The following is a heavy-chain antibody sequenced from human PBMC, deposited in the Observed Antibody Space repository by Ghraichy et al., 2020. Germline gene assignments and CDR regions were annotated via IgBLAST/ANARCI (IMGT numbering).Heavy chain of an antibody. V-gene: IGHV1-69*13. J-gene: IGHJ4*01. D-gene: IGHD1-26*01. CDR2: IIPIFGTT. CDR1: RAHFNTPA. Sequence: SVKVSCKAARAHFNTPATRLERVAPGQVLEKQGGIIPIFGTTDYAQKFQGRVTIAADESTSTVYMELSSLRSEDTAVYYCARIPERGIVGAIAGNDFDDFWGHGTLVTVSS. CDR3: ARIPERGIVGAIAGNDFDDF.